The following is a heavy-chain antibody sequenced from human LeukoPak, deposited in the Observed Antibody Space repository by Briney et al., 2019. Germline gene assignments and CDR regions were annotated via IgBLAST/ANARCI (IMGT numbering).Heavy chain of an antibody. V-gene: IGHV4-59*01. CDR2: IYYSGST. J-gene: IGHJ4*02. D-gene: IGHD6-6*01. CDR1: GGSISSYY. CDR3: ARGLLYSSSSSDY. Sequence: PSETLSLTCTVSGGSISSYYWSWIREPPGKGLEWIGYIYYSGSTNYNPSLKSRVTISADTSKNQFSLKLSSVTAADTAVYYCARGLLYSSSSSDYWGQGTLVTVSS.